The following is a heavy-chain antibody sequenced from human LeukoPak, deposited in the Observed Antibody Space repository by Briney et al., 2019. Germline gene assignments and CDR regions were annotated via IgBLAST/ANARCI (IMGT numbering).Heavy chain of an antibody. Sequence: ASVKVSCKASCYTFTSYGISWVRQAPGQGLEWMGWISAYNGNTNYAQKLQGRVTMTTDTSTSTAYVELRSLRSDDTAVYYCARDYLAYCGGDCYSGYDYWGQGTLVTVSS. CDR1: CYTFTSYG. J-gene: IGHJ4*02. V-gene: IGHV1-18*01. CDR2: ISAYNGNT. D-gene: IGHD2-21*02. CDR3: ARDYLAYCGGDCYSGYDY.